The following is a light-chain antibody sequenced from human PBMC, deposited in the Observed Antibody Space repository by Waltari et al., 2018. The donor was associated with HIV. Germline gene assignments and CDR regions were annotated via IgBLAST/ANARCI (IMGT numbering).Light chain of an antibody. J-gene: IGLJ3*02. Sequence: QSVLTQPPSVSGAPGQRVTISCTGSSPQPRAGYDVNWYQQLPGTAPKLLIYGNSNRPSGVPDRFSGSKSGTSASLAITGLQAEDEADYYCQSYDSSLSGWRVFGGGTKLTVL. CDR3: QSYDSSLSGWRV. CDR1: SPQPRAGYD. V-gene: IGLV1-40*01. CDR2: GNS.